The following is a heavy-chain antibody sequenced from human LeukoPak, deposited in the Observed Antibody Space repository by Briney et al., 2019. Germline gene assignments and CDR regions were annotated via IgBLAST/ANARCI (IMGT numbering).Heavy chain of an antibody. CDR3: ARDLELYYGSGSKIDY. J-gene: IGHJ4*02. CDR1: GYTFTSYD. CDR2: MNPNSGNT. V-gene: IGHV1-8*03. D-gene: IGHD3-10*01. Sequence: ASVKVSCKASGYTFTSYDINWVRQATGQGLEWMGWMNPNSGNTGYAQKFQGRVTITRNTSISTAYMELSSLRSEDTAVYYCARDLELYYGSGSKIDYWGQGTLVTVSS.